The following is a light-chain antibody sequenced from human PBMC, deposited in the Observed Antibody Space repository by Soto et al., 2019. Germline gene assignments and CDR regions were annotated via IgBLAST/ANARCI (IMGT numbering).Light chain of an antibody. CDR2: EVF. V-gene: IGLV2-14*01. CDR3: QSFDTNLNAVV. CDR1: SSDIGTYNY. J-gene: IGLJ2*01. Sequence: QSVLTQPASVSGSPGQSITVSCTGTSSDIGTYNYVSWYQQHPGKAPKLIIYEVFNRPSGVSSRFSGSKSGNTASLAITGLLPEDEADFFCQSFDTNLNAVVFGGGTKLTVL.